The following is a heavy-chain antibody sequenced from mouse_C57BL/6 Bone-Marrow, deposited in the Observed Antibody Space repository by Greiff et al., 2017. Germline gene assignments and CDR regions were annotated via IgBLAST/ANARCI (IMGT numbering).Heavy chain of an antibody. D-gene: IGHD1-1*01. V-gene: IGHV1-19*01. Sequence: VQLQQSEPVLVKPGASVKMSCKASGYTFTDYYMNWVKQSHGKSLEWIGVINPYNGGTSYNQKFKGKATLTVDKSSSTAYMELNSLTSEDSAVYYCARVYGAWFAYWGQGTLVTVSA. CDR2: INPYNGGT. J-gene: IGHJ3*01. CDR1: GYTFTDYY. CDR3: ARVYGAWFAY.